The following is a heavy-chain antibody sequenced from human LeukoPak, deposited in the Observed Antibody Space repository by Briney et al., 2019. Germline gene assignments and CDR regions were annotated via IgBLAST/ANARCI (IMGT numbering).Heavy chain of an antibody. J-gene: IGHJ4*02. D-gene: IGHD3-10*01. CDR2: IYYSGTT. CDR3: ASLRYYGSAD. Sequence: SETLSLTCTVSGVSINTVTYYRGWLRQPPGKGLEWIGSIYYSGTTHNNASLEGRVTISVDTSKNQFSLRLTSVTAADTAVYYCASLRYYGSADWGQGTLVTVSS. CDR1: GVSINTVTYY. V-gene: IGHV4-39*01.